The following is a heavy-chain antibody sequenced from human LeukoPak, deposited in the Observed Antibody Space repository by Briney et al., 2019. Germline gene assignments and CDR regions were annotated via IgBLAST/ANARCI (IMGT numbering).Heavy chain of an antibody. CDR1: GFTFSSYW. D-gene: IGHD5/OR15-5a*01. Sequence: PGGSLRLSCAASGFTFSSYWMSWVRQAPGKGLEWVANINQDGSKGYYVDSVKGRFTVSRDNAKNSLYLQMNSLRAEDTAVYYCARESTSERPGHWGQGTLVTVSS. CDR2: INQDGSKG. V-gene: IGHV3-7*01. J-gene: IGHJ4*02. CDR3: ARESTSERPGH.